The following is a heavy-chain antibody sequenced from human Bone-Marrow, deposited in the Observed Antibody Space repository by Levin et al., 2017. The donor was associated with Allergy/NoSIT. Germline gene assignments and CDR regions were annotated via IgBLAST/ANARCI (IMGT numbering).Heavy chain of an antibody. CDR3: ASGRGWNNHGYALNN. Sequence: SCVVSGFTFRTYAMHWVRQTPGQGLEWVAVISDDGANKDYADSVKGRFTVSRDNSKKTLDMQLNSLRAEDTAVYYCASGRGWNNHGYALNNRGQGTLVTVSS. CDR1: GFTFRTYA. J-gene: IGHJ4*02. D-gene: IGHD1/OR15-1a*01. CDR2: ISDDGANK. V-gene: IGHV3-30*04.